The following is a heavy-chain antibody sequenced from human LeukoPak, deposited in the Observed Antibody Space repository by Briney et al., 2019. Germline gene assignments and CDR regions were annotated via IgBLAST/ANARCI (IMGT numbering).Heavy chain of an antibody. V-gene: IGHV3-30-3*01. CDR1: GFTFSSYA. CDR3: ARVQTGDQVGDY. Sequence: GRSLRLSCAASGFTFSSYAMHWVRQAPGKGLEWVAVISYDGSNKYYADSVKGRFTISRDNSKNTLYLQMNSLRAEDTAVYYCARVQTGDQVGDYWGQGTLVTVSS. J-gene: IGHJ4*02. CDR2: ISYDGSNK. D-gene: IGHD7-27*01.